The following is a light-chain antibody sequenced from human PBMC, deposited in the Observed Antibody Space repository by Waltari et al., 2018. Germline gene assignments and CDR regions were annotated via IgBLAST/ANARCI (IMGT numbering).Light chain of an antibody. CDR2: TNA. CDR1: GSNIGPNT. J-gene: IGLJ2*01. V-gene: IGLV1-44*01. CDR3: AAWDDSLNGVV. Sequence: QSVLTQPPSASAAPGQPVTIPCYARGSNIGPNTANWYQQFPGAAPKPPIHTNAQRPSGISDRFSGSKSGTSASLSITGLQSGDEAHYFCAAWDDSLNGVVFGGGTSLTVL.